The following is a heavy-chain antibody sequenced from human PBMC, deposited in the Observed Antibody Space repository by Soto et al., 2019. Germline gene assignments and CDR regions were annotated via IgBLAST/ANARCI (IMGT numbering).Heavy chain of an antibody. CDR2: INPNSGGT. D-gene: IGHD3-22*01. J-gene: IGHJ4*02. V-gene: IGHV1-2*02. CDR1: GYTFTGYY. Sequence: ASVKVSFRASGYTFTGYYMHWVRQAPGQGLEWMGWINPNSGGTNYAQKFQGRVTMTRDTSISTAYMELSRLRSDDTAVYYCARMNYYDSSGPPGFDYWGQGTLVTVSS. CDR3: ARMNYYDSSGPPGFDY.